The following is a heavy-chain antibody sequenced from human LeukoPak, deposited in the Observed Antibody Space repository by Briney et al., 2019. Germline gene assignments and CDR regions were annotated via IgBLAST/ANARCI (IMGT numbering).Heavy chain of an antibody. V-gene: IGHV4-39*01. CDR3: ASSGTGITMIVVD. J-gene: IGHJ4*02. D-gene: IGHD3-22*01. Sequence: SETLSLTXTVSGGSISSSSYYWGWIRQPPGKGLEWSGSIYYSGSTYYNPSLKSRVTISVDTSKNQFSLKLSSVTAADTPVYYCASSGTGITMIVVDWGQGTLVTVSS. CDR2: IYYSGST. CDR1: GGSISSSSYY.